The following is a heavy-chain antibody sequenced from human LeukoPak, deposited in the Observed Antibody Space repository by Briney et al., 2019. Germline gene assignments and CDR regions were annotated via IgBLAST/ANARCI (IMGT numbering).Heavy chain of an antibody. CDR2: IIPIFGTA. CDR1: GGTFSSYA. Sequence: SVKVSCKASGGTFSSYAISWVRQAPGQGLEWMGGIIPIFGTANYAQKFQGRVTLTRDTSITTGYMELSGLTSDDTAVYYCASLSYYDLSGYFYWGQGTLVTVSS. CDR3: ASLSYYDLSGYFY. J-gene: IGHJ4*02. D-gene: IGHD3-22*01. V-gene: IGHV1-69*05.